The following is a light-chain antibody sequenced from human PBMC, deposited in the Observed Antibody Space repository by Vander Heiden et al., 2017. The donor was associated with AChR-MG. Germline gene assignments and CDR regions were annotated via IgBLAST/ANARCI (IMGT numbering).Light chain of an antibody. V-gene: IGKV3-20*01. CDR2: GAS. CDR3: QQYVTSPQT. CDR1: QSVSSSY. Sequence: IVLTQSPGTLSLSPGERATLSCRASQSVSSSYLAWYQQKPGQAPRLLIYGASSRATGIPDRFSGSGSGTDFTLTITRLEPEDFAVYSCQQYVTSPQTFGQGTKVEIK. J-gene: IGKJ1*01.